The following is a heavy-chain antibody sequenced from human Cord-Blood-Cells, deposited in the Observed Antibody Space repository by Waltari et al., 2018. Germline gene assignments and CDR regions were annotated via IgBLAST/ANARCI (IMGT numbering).Heavy chain of an antibody. D-gene: IGHD1-26*01. J-gene: IGHJ3*02. CDR3: ARRRVGATRGAFDI. CDR1: GGSFSGYY. CDR2: INHSGST. V-gene: IGHV4-34*01. Sequence: QVQLQQWGAGLLKPSETLSLTCAVYGGSFSGYYWSWIRQPPGKGLEWIGEINHSGSTNYNPSLKSRVTISVDTSKNQFSLKLSSVTAVDTAVYYCARRRVGATRGAFDIWGQGTMVTVSS.